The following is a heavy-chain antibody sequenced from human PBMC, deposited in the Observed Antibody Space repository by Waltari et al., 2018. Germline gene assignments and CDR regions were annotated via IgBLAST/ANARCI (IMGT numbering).Heavy chain of an antibody. CDR3: LFVDTALIIPDVFDL. J-gene: IGHJ3*01. V-gene: IGHV3-15*01. CDR1: SGSFSAYY. Sequence: VQLQQGGAGLLKPSETLSLTCGVSSGSFSAYYWSWMRQAPGKGLEWVGRIKSTVDGGTTDYAAPVQGRFTISRDDSKNTLYLQMSSLRTEDTAVYYCLFVDTALIIPDVFDLWGQGTLVTVSS. D-gene: IGHD5-18*01. CDR2: IKSTVDGGTT.